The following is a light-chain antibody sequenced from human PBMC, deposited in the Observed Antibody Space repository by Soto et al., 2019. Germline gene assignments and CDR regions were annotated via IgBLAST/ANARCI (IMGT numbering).Light chain of an antibody. V-gene: IGLV2-14*01. CDR1: SNDIGIYNY. J-gene: IGLJ3*02. CDR2: EVT. Sequence: QSALTQPASVSGSPGQSITIYCTGTSNDIGIYNYVSWFQHHPCKAPKLIIYEVTNRPSGVSDRFSGSKSDNTASLTISGLQAEDEADYYGSSYTISSTWVFGGGTKVTVL. CDR3: SSYTISSTWV.